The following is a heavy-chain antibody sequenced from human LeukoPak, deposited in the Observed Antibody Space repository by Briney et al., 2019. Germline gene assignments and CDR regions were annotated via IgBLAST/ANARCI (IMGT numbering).Heavy chain of an antibody. V-gene: IGHV1-24*01. J-gene: IGHJ6*03. CDR2: FDPEDGET. Sequence: ASVKVSCKVSGYTLTELSMHWVRQAPGKGLEWMGGFDPEDGETIYAQKFQGRVTMTEDTSTDTAYMELSSLRSEDTAVYYCATGGYGDYAARYYYYMDVWGKGTTVTVSS. CDR3: ATGGYGDYAARYYYYMDV. CDR1: GYTLTELS. D-gene: IGHD4-17*01.